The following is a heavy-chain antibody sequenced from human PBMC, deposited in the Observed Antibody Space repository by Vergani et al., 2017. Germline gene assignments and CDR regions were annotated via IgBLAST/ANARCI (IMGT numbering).Heavy chain of an antibody. CDR2: IWYDGSNK. Sequence: QVQLVESGGGVVQPGRSLRLSCAASGFTFSSYGMHWVRQAPGKGLEWVAVIWYDGSNKYYADSVKGRFTISRDNSKNTLYLKMNSLRAEDTAVYYCAKAAMIVVGPFDYWGQGTLVTVSS. CDR1: GFTFSSYG. J-gene: IGHJ4*02. CDR3: AKAAMIVVGPFDY. D-gene: IGHD3-22*01. V-gene: IGHV3-33*06.